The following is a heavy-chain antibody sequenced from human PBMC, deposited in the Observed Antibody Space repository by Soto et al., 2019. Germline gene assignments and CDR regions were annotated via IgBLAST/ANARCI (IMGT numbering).Heavy chain of an antibody. V-gene: IGHV4-30-2*01. CDR2: IYHSGST. CDR3: ARHPSGSGNSNFDF. J-gene: IGHJ4*02. CDR1: GGSISSGAYS. Sequence: SETLSLTCTVSGGSISSGAYSWSWIRQPPGKGLEWIGYIYHSGSTYYIPSLRSRVTISMDRTKNQFSLHLNSMTAGDTAAYYCARHPSGSGNSNFDFWGQGTPVTVSS. D-gene: IGHD3-10*01.